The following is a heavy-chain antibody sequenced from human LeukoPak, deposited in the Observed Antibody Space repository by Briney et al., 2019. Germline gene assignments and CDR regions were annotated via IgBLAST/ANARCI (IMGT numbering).Heavy chain of an antibody. CDR1: GYTFSSYG. CDR3: ARTGYSSGWYRGYGMDV. V-gene: IGHV1-8*02. CDR2: MNPNSGNT. Sequence: ASVKVSCKASGYTFSSYGISWVRQAPGQGLEWMGWMNPNSGNTGYAQKFQGRVTMTRNTSISTAYMELSSLRSEDTAVYYCARTGYSSGWYRGYGMDVWGQGTTVTVSS. D-gene: IGHD6-19*01. J-gene: IGHJ6*02.